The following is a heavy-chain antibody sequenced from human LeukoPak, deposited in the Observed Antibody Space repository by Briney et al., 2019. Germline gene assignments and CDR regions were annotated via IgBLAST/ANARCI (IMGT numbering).Heavy chain of an antibody. CDR2: IVVGSGNT. J-gene: IGHJ6*02. CDR3: AASDVLLWFGELRHGMDV. V-gene: IGHV1-58*01. Sequence: SVKVSCKDSGFTFTSSAVQWVRQARGQRLEWIGWIVVGSGNTNYAQKFQERVTITRDMSTSTAYMELSSLRSEDTAVYYCAASDVLLWFGELRHGMDVWGQGTTVTVSS. D-gene: IGHD3-10*01. CDR1: GFTFTSSA.